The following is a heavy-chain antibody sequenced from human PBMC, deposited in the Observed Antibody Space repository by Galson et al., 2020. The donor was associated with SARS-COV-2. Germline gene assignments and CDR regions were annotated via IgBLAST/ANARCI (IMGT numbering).Heavy chain of an antibody. CDR3: ARAFWRYLPGNFFYYYYYMDV. CDR1: GGTFSSYA. D-gene: IGHD3-3*01. Sequence: SSVQVSCKASGGTFSSYAISWVRQAPGQGLEWMGGIIPIFGTANYAQKFQGRVTNTADESTSTAYMELSSLRSEDTAVYYCARAFWRYLPGNFFYYYYYMDVWGKGTTVTVSS. J-gene: IGHJ6*03. CDR2: IIPIFGTA. V-gene: IGHV1-69*13.